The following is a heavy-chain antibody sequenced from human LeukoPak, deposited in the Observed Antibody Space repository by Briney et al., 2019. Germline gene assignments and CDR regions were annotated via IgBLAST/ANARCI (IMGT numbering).Heavy chain of an antibody. Sequence: SVKVSCKASGGTFSSYAISWVRQAPGQGLEWMGGIIPIFGTANYAQKFQGRVTITTDESTSTAYMELSSLRSEDTAVYYCAIINYVWGSYRPEEEDWDQGTLVTVSS. CDR2: IIPIFGTA. CDR3: AIINYVWGSYRPEEED. CDR1: GGTFSSYA. V-gene: IGHV1-69*05. D-gene: IGHD3-16*02. J-gene: IGHJ4*02.